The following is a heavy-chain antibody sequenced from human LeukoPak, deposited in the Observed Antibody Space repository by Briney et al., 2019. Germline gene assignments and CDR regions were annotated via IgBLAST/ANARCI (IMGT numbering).Heavy chain of an antibody. V-gene: IGHV3-21*01. CDR3: ARVRGYSRDF. J-gene: IGHJ4*02. Sequence: GGSLRLSCAASGFTFSSYTMNWVRQAPGKGLDWVLSITGDNAHIFYADSVQGRFTISRDNAINSLYLQMSGLTAEDTAVYYCARVRGYSRDFWGQGTLVTVSS. CDR2: ITGDNAHI. D-gene: IGHD5-12*01. CDR1: GFTFSSYT.